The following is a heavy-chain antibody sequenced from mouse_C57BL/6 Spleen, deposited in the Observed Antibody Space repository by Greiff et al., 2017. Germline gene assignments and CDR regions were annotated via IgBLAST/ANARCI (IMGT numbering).Heavy chain of an antibody. Sequence: QVQLKESGAELVRPGTSVKVSCKASGYAFTNYLIEWVKQRPGQGLEWIGVINPGSGGTNYNEKFKGKATLTADKSSSTAYMQLSSLTSEDSAVYFCARWGLGRGDYWGQGTTLTVSS. D-gene: IGHD4-1*01. CDR1: GYAFTNYL. CDR2: INPGSGGT. J-gene: IGHJ2*01. V-gene: IGHV1-54*01. CDR3: ARWGLGRGDY.